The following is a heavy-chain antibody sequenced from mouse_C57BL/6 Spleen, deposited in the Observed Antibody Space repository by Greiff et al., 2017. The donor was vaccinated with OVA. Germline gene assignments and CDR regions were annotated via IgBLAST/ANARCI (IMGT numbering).Heavy chain of an antibody. V-gene: IGHV1-82*01. Sequence: VQLQESGPELVKPGASVKISCKASGYAFSSSWMNWVKQRPGKGLEWIGRIYPGDGDTNYNGKFTGKATLTADKSSSTAYMQLSSLTSEDSAVYFCARSLYYGLYYYAMDYWGQGTSVTVSS. CDR3: ARSLYYGLYYYAMDY. CDR2: IYPGDGDT. D-gene: IGHD2-1*01. CDR1: GYAFSSSW. J-gene: IGHJ4*01.